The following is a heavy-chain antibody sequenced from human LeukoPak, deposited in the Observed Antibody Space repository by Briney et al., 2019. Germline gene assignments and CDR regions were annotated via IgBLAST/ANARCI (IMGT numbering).Heavy chain of an antibody. CDR2: IIPILGIA. Sequence: SVKVSCKASGGTFSSYTISWVRQAPGQGLEWMGRIIPILGIANYAQKFQGRVTITVDKSTSTAYMELSSLRSEDTAVYYCATINDIVVGDNTLDYWGQGTLVTVSS. CDR1: GGTFSSYT. D-gene: IGHD2-21*01. CDR3: ATINDIVVGDNTLDY. J-gene: IGHJ4*02. V-gene: IGHV1-69*02.